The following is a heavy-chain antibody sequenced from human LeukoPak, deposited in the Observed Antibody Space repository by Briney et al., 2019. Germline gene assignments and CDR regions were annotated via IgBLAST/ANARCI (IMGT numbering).Heavy chain of an antibody. D-gene: IGHD2-2*01. Sequence: ASVKVSCKASGYTFTGYYMHWVRQAPGQGLEWMGWINPNSGGTSYAQKFQGRVTMTRDTSISTAYMELSRLRSDDTAVYYCASNPPTSSTYYYYGMDVWGQGTTVTVS. CDR1: GYTFTGYY. J-gene: IGHJ6*02. CDR3: ASNPPTSSTYYYYGMDV. V-gene: IGHV1-2*02. CDR2: INPNSGGT.